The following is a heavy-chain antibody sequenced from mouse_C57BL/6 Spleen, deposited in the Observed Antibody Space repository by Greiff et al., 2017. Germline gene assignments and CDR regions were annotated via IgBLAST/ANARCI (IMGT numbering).Heavy chain of an antibody. V-gene: IGHV5-4*01. CDR2: ISDGGSYT. CDR1: GFTFSSYA. D-gene: IGHD4-1*01. CDR3: AREPSGTGYYFDY. J-gene: IGHJ2*01. Sequence: EVKVVESGGGLVKPGGSLKLSCAASGFTFSSYAMSWVRQTPEKRLEWVATISDGGSYTYSPDNVKGRFTISRDNAKNNLYLQMSHLKSEDTAMYYCAREPSGTGYYFDYWGQGTTLTVSS.